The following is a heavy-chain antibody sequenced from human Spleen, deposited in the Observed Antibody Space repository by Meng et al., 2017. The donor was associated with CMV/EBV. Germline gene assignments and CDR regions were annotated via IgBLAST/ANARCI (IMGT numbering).Heavy chain of an antibody. D-gene: IGHD6-13*01. CDR2: ISYDGSNK. J-gene: IGHJ4*02. Sequence: GESLKISCAASGFTFSSYAMHWVRQAPGKGLEWVAVISYDGSNKYYADSVEGRFTISRDNSKNTLYLQMNSLRAEDTAVYYCARDSLDSSSWYDVNDYWGQGTLVTVSS. CDR3: ARDSLDSSSWYDVNDY. CDR1: GFTFSSYA. V-gene: IGHV3-30*04.